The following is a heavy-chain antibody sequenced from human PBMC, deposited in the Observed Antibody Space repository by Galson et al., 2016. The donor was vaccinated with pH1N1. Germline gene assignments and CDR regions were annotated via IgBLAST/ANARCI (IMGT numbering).Heavy chain of an antibody. CDR3: STSITDGRNDALDF. V-gene: IGHV3-15*01. CDR2: IKRNADGGTT. D-gene: IGHD1-14*01. J-gene: IGHJ3*01. Sequence: VRQAPGKGPEWVGRIKRNADGGTTDYAAPVKGRFTISRDDSENTLHLQMNSLKTEDTAVYYCSTSITDGRNDALDFWGQGTMVTVSS.